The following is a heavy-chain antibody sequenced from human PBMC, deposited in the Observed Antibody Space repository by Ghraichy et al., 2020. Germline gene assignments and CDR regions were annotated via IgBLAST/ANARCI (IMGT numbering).Heavy chain of an antibody. CDR1: GFTFSNYA. D-gene: IGHD6-25*01. CDR2: MSPAGGRT. J-gene: IGHJ4*02. Sequence: GGSLRLSCAASGFTFSNYAMTWVRLAPGKGLEWVSSMSPAGGRTYYADSVKGRFTVSRDDSKNTLYLQMDSLRAEDTALYYCAKGQRLKSRLDSWGQGTLVTVSS. CDR3: AKGQRLKSRLDS. V-gene: IGHV3-23*01.